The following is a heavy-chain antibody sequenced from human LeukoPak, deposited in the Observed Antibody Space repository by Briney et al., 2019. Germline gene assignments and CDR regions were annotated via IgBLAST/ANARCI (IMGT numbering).Heavy chain of an antibody. J-gene: IGHJ5*02. V-gene: IGHV4-39*01. CDR2: IYYRGST. CDR1: GGSISSHTYY. CDR3: ARQNDYTNPVVWFDP. D-gene: IGHD4-11*01. Sequence: SETLSLTCTVSGGSISSHTYYWGWIRRPPGKGLEWIGSIYYRGSTIYNPSLKSRVTISVDTSKNQFSLKVRSVTAADTAVYYCARQNDYTNPVVWFDPWGQGTLVTVSS.